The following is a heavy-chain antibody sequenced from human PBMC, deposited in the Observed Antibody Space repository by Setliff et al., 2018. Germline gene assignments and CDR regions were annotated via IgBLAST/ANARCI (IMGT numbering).Heavy chain of an antibody. V-gene: IGHV4-39*02. CDR2: LYYSGGT. CDR1: GVSISRSSYY. J-gene: IGHJ3*02. Sequence: SETLSLTCTVSGVSISRSSYYWGWIRQPPGKGLEWIGSLYYSGGTYYNPSLKSRVTISADTSKNQFSLKLSSVTAADTAVYYCARDRGYNFWSGYSNAFDIWGQGTMVTVSS. CDR3: ARDRGYNFWSGYSNAFDI. D-gene: IGHD3-3*01.